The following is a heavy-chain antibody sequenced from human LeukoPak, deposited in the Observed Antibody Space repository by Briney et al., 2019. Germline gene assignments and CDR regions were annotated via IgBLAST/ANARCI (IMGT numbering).Heavy chain of an antibody. V-gene: IGHV1-69*01. CDR2: IIPIFGTA. D-gene: IGHD3-3*01. J-gene: IGHJ4*02. Sequence: SVKVSCKASGGTFSSYAISWVRQAPGQGLEWMGGIIPIFGTANYAQKFQGRVTITADESTSTAYMELSSLRSEDTAVYYCARGALSIFAFDYWGQGTLVTVSS. CDR3: ARGALSIFAFDY. CDR1: GGTFSSYA.